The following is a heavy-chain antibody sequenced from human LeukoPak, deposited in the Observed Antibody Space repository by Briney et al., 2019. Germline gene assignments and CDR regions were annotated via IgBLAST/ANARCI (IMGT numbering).Heavy chain of an antibody. D-gene: IGHD3-10*01. CDR2: INHSGGT. CDR3: ARGSSHYYGSGKPFDY. V-gene: IGHV4-34*01. Sequence: SETLSLTCAVYGGSFSGYYWSWIRQPPGKGLEWIGEINHSGGTNYNPSLKSRVTISLDTSNNQFSLRLTSVTAVDTAVYYCARGSSHYYGSGKPFDYWGQGTLVTVSS. CDR1: GGSFSGYY. J-gene: IGHJ4*02.